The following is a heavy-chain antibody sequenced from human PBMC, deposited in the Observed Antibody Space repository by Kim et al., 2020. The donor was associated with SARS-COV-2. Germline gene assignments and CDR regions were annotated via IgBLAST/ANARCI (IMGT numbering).Heavy chain of an antibody. CDR2: MSASGVNT. V-gene: IGHV3-23*01. Sequence: GGSLRLSCAASGFTFSSYAMSWVRQAPDKGLEWVPGMSASGVNTHYADSVKGRFTISRDNSRSTLYLQMKSLRAEDTALYYCVKDSWGIAVAGTGDHWGQGTLVTVSS. CDR1: GFTFSSYA. D-gene: IGHD6-19*01. CDR3: VKDSWGIAVAGTGDH. J-gene: IGHJ4*02.